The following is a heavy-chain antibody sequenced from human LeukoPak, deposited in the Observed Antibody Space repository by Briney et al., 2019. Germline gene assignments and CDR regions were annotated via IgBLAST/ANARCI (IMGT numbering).Heavy chain of an antibody. V-gene: IGHV3-21*01. CDR2: ISSSSSYI. J-gene: IGHJ4*02. D-gene: IGHD3-22*01. CDR3: ARETYYYDSSGYSSVDY. CDR1: GFTFSSYS. Sequence: PGGSLRLSCAASGFTFSSYSMNWVRQAPGKGLELVSSISSSSSYIYYADSVKGRFTISRDNAKNSLYLQMNSLRADDKAVYYCARETYYYDSSGYSSVDYWGQGTLVTVSS.